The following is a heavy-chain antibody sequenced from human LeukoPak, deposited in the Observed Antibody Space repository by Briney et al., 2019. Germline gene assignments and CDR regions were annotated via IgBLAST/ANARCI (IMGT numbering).Heavy chain of an antibody. Sequence: ASVKVSCKASVYTFTNYGVSWVRQAPGQGLEWMGWISTYDGNTNYAQKFQGRVTMTTDTSTSTAYMELRSLRSDDTAVYYCARDKEVTNNWFDPWGQGTLVTVSS. CDR1: VYTFTNYG. D-gene: IGHD4-11*01. CDR2: ISTYDGNT. V-gene: IGHV1-18*01. CDR3: ARDKEVTNNWFDP. J-gene: IGHJ5*02.